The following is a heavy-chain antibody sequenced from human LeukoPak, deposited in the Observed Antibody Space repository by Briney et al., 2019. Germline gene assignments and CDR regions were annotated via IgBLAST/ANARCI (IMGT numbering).Heavy chain of an antibody. Sequence: GGSLRLSCTTSGFTFGDYGMSWFRQAPGKGLEWVGFTRSKDYGGTTEYAASVKGRFTISRDDSKSIAYLQMSSLKTEDTAVYYCSKLTGYSTTDYGMDVGGQGTTVIVSS. J-gene: IGHJ6*02. D-gene: IGHD2-2*01. CDR2: TRSKDYGGTT. CDR3: SKLTGYSTTDYGMDV. V-gene: IGHV3-49*03. CDR1: GFTFGDYG.